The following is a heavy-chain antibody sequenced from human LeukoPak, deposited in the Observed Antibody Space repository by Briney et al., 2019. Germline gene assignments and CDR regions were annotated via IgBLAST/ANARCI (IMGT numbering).Heavy chain of an antibody. V-gene: IGHV4-59*01. J-gene: IGHJ4*02. Sequence: SETLSLTCTVSGGSISSYYWSWIRQPPGKGLEWIGYIYYSGSTNYNPSLKSRVTISVDTSKNQLSLKLSSVTAADTAVYYCAREFRGGSGSYYYGPLDYWGQGTLVTVSS. D-gene: IGHD3-10*01. CDR2: IYYSGST. CDR3: AREFRGGSGSYYYGPLDY. CDR1: GGSISSYY.